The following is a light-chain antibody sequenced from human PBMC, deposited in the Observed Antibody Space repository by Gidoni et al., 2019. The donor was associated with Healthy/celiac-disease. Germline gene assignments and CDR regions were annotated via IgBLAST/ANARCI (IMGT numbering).Light chain of an antibody. CDR1: SSYVGGYNY. V-gene: IGLV2-14*01. J-gene: IGLJ2*01. CDR3: SSYTSSSTLVV. CDR2: EAS. Sequence: QSALTQPASVSGSPGQSITITCTGTSSYVGGYNYVSWYKQHPGKAPKLMIYEASNRPSGVSNRFSGSKSGNTASLTISGLQAEDEADYYCSSYTSSSTLVVFGGGTKLTVL.